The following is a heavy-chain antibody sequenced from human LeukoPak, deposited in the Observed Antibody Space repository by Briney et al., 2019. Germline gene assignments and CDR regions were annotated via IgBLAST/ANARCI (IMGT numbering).Heavy chain of an antibody. Sequence: GGSLRLSCAASGFTFSSYWMSWVRQAPGKGLEWVANIKQDGSEKYYVDSVKGRFTISRDNAKNSLYLQMNSLRAEDTAVYYCARDFRVQYSSSSPVGYWGQGTLVTVSS. J-gene: IGHJ4*02. V-gene: IGHV3-7*01. CDR1: GFTFSSYW. CDR2: IKQDGSEK. D-gene: IGHD6-6*01. CDR3: ARDFRVQYSSSSPVGY.